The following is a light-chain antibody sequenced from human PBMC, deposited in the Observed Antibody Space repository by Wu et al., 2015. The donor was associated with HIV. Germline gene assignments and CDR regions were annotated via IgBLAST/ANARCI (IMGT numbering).Light chain of an antibody. CDR3: QQPSNWPLT. V-gene: IGKV3D-20*02. Sequence: EIVLTQSPGTLSLSPGERATLSCRASQSVSSSYLAWYQQKPGQAPRLLIYDASNRATGIPARFSGSGSGTDFTLTISSLEPEDFAVYYCQQPSNWPLTFGQGTRLEIK. CDR2: DAS. CDR1: QSVSSSY. J-gene: IGKJ5*01.